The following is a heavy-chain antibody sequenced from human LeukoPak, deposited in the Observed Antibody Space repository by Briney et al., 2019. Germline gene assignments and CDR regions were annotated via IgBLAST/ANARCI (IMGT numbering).Heavy chain of an antibody. D-gene: IGHD1-1*01. CDR3: PQLDFEY. Sequence: GGSLRLSRVASGFTFSRYWVHWVRQAPEKGPEWVSYINSDGRSTSYADSVRGRFTISRDNAKNMVYLQMNSLRAEDTAVYYCPQLDFEYWGQGILVTVSS. CDR2: INSDGRST. J-gene: IGHJ4*02. V-gene: IGHV3-74*01. CDR1: GFTFSRYW.